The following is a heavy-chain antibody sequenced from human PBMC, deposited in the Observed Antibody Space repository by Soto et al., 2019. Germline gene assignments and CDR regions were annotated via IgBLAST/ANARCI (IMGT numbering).Heavy chain of an antibody. D-gene: IGHD6-13*01. CDR3: ARSSGGSSWYAPDY. CDR1: GFTFSGYG. CDR2: LANDGSYQ. Sequence: QVQLVESGGGVVQPGRSLSLSCAASGFTFSGYGMHWVRQAPGEGLQWVAVLANDGSYQYYADSLKGRFTISRDNSKNTLYLQMDSLRPEETAVYYCARSSGGSSWYAPDYWGQGTLVTVSP. J-gene: IGHJ4*02. V-gene: IGHV3-30*03.